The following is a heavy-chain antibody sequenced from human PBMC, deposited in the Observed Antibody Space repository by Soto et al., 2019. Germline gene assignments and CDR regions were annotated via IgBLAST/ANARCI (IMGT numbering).Heavy chain of an antibody. CDR3: ARDTSIVRCCDAFDI. J-gene: IGHJ3*02. CDR2: ISAYNGNT. CDR1: GYTFTSYG. Sequence: ASVKVSCKASGYTFTSYGISWARQAPGQGLEWMGWISAYNGNTNYAQKLQGRVNMTTDTSTSTAYMELRSLRTDDTAVYYCARDTSIVRCCDAFDIWGQGTMVTVSS. V-gene: IGHV1-18*01. D-gene: IGHD2-2*01.